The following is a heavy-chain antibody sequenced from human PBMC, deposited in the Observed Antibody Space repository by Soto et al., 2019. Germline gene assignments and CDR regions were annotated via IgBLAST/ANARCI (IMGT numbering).Heavy chain of an antibody. Sequence: PGESLKISCKGSGYSFTSYWINWVRQMPGKGLEWMGRIDPSDSYTNYSPSFQGHVTISADKSISTAYLQWSSLKASDTAMYYCARLVGSEVVVVPAAIGGYYYYGMDVWGQGTTVTVSS. D-gene: IGHD2-2*01. J-gene: IGHJ6*02. CDR1: GYSFTSYW. CDR3: ARLVGSEVVVVPAAIGGYYYYGMDV. CDR2: IDPSDSYT. V-gene: IGHV5-10-1*01.